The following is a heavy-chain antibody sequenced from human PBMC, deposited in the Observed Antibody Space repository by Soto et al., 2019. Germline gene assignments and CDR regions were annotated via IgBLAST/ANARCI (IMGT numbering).Heavy chain of an antibody. V-gene: IGHV4-38-2*02. Sequence: SETLSLTCAVSGYSISSGYYWGWIRQPPGKGLEWIGSIYHSGSTYYNPSLKSRVTISVDTSKNQFSLKLSSVTAADTAVYFCARDDCSSTSCYGIAAAGTSNWFDPWGQGTLVTVSS. CDR1: GYSISSGYY. CDR3: ARDDCSSTSCYGIAAAGTSNWFDP. D-gene: IGHD2-2*01. CDR2: IYHSGST. J-gene: IGHJ5*02.